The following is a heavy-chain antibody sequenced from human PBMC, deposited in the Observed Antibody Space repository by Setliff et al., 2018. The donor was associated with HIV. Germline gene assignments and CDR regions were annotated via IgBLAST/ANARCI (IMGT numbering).Heavy chain of an antibody. CDR3: ASRVYYYDESRILREEGFVP. D-gene: IGHD3-22*01. V-gene: IGHV4-38-2*02. CDR2: IYYSGST. CDR1: GYSISSGYY. J-gene: IGHJ5*02. Sequence: PSETLSLTCTVSGYSISSGYYWGWIRQPPGKGLEWVGSIYYSGSTYYSPSLKSRVTISVDTSKNQFSLTLTSVTAADTAVYYCASRVYYYDESRILREEGFVPWGQGTLVTVSS.